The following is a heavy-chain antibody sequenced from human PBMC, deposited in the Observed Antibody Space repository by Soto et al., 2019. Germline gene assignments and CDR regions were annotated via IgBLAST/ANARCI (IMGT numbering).Heavy chain of an antibody. Sequence: SVKVSCKASGGTFSSYAISWVRQAPGQGLEWMGGIIPIFGTANYAQKFQGRVTITADESTSTAYMELSSLRSEDTAVYYCARAGIVVVPAANYYYYGMDVWGQGTTVTV. D-gene: IGHD2-2*01. CDR3: ARAGIVVVPAANYYYYGMDV. J-gene: IGHJ6*02. CDR2: IIPIFGTA. V-gene: IGHV1-69*13. CDR1: GGTFSSYA.